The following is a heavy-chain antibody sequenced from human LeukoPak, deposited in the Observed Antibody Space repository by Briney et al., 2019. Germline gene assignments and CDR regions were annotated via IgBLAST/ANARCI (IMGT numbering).Heavy chain of an antibody. V-gene: IGHV4-59*01. CDR3: ARTLVGATDRLFDY. J-gene: IGHJ4*02. D-gene: IGHD1-26*01. CDR1: GGSISSYY. CDR2: IYFSGST. Sequence: MPSETLSLTCTVSGGSISSYYWSWIRQPPGKGLEWIGYIYFSGSTNYNPSLKSRVTISVDTSKNQFSLKLSSVTAADTAVYYCARTLVGATDRLFDYWGQGTLVTVSS.